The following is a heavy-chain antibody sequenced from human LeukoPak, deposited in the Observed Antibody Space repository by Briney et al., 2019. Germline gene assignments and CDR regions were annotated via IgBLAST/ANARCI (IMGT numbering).Heavy chain of an antibody. J-gene: IGHJ6*03. D-gene: IGHD5-18*01. CDR1: GFTFDDYA. CDR3: AKDVGYSYDYYYMDV. CDR2: ISWDGGST. V-gene: IGHV3-43D*03. Sequence: GGSLRLSCAASGFTFDDYAMHWVRQAPGKGLEWVSLISWDGGSTYYADSVKGRFTISRDNSKNSLYLQMNSLRAEDTALYYCAKDVGYSYDYYYMDVWGKGTTVTVSS.